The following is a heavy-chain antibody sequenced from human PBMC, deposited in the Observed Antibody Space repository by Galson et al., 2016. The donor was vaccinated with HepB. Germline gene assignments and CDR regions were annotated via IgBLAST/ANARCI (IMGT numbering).Heavy chain of an antibody. D-gene: IGHD6-19*01. Sequence: SLRLSCAASGFTFSTYWMSWVRQAPGKGLEWLANIKKDGSEQFYIDSVKGRFTISRDNAKNSLYLQMNSLRADDTAIYYCVGDHGWFLRNWGRGALVSVSS. J-gene: IGHJ4*02. CDR2: IKKDGSEQ. CDR1: GFTFSTYW. V-gene: IGHV3-7*03. CDR3: VGDHGWFLRN.